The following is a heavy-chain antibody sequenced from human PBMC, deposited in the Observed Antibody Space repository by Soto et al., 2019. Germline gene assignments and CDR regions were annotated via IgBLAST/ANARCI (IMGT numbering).Heavy chain of an antibody. CDR2: VSGSSGST. CDR3: AQDPGPYGRRHY. D-gene: IGHD3-10*01. V-gene: IGHV3-23*01. J-gene: IGHJ4*02. CDR1: GFTFISYW. Sequence: GGSLRLSCAASGFTFISYWMSWVLQAPWKGLEWVSTVSGSSGSTYYADSVKGRFTISRDNSKNTLFLQMNSLRGEDTALYYCAQDPGPYGRRHYWGQGTLVTVSS.